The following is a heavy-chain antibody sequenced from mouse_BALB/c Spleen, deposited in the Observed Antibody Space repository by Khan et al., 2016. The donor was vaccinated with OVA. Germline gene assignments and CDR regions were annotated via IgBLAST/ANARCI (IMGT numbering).Heavy chain of an antibody. D-gene: IGHD1-1*01. Sequence: EVQLVESGGDLVKPGGSLKLSCAASGFTFRNYAMSWVRQTPEKRLERVATISSDGSYTYYPDSVQGRFTISRDNAKNTLYLQMSSMRSEDTAIFYCARELFTIIVATPFAYWGQGTLVTVSA. CDR1: GFTFRNYA. V-gene: IGHV5-9-3*01. J-gene: IGHJ3*01. CDR3: ARELFTIIVATPFAY. CDR2: ISSDGSYT.